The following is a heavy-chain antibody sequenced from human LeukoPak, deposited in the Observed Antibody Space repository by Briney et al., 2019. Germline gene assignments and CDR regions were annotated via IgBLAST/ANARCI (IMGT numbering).Heavy chain of an antibody. D-gene: IGHD5-24*01. CDR1: GGTFSSYA. V-gene: IGHV1-69*01. Sequence: SVEVSCKASGGTFSSYAISWVRQAPGQGLEWMGGIIPIFGTANYAQKFQGRVTITADESTSTAYMELSSLRSEDTAVYYCATRPRRDGYKNFDYWGQGTLVTVSS. J-gene: IGHJ4*02. CDR3: ATRPRRDGYKNFDY. CDR2: IIPIFGTA.